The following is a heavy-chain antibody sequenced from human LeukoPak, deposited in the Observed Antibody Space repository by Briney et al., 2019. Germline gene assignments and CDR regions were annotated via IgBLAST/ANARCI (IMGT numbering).Heavy chain of an antibody. V-gene: IGHV6-1*01. CDR3: ARDSDYDFWSGYSNWFDP. J-gene: IGHJ5*02. Sequence: SQTLSLTCAISGDSVSSNSAAWNWIRQSPSRGLEWLARTYYRSKWYNDYAVSVKSRITINPDTSKNQFSLQLNSVTPEDTAVYYCARDSDYDFWSGYSNWFDPWGQGTLVTVSS. D-gene: IGHD3-3*01. CDR2: TYYRSKWYN. CDR1: GDSVSSNSAA.